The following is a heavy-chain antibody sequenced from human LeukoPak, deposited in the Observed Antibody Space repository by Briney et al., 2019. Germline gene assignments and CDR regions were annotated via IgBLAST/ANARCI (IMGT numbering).Heavy chain of an antibody. CDR2: ISAYNGNT. CDR1: GGTFSSYG. D-gene: IGHD6-13*01. V-gene: IGHV1-18*01. Sequence: ASVKVSCKASGGTFSSYGISWVRQAPGQGLEWMGWISAYNGNTNYAQKLQGRVTMTTDTSTSTAYMELRSLRSDDTAVYYCARDGGPGIADNWFDPWGQGTLVTVSS. CDR3: ARDGGPGIADNWFDP. J-gene: IGHJ5*02.